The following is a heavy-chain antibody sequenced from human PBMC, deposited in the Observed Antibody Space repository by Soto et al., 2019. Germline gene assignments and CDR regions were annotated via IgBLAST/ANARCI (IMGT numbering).Heavy chain of an antibody. J-gene: IGHJ4*02. V-gene: IGHV3-30-3*01. D-gene: IGHD3-9*01. Sequence: GGSLRLSCAASGFTFSSYAMHWVRQAPGKGLEWVAVISYDGSNKYYADSVKGRFTISRDNSKNTLYLQMNSLRSEDTAVYYCARTNQPPVLRYFDWARLDYWGQGTLVTVSS. CDR2: ISYDGSNK. CDR3: ARTNQPPVLRYFDWARLDY. CDR1: GFTFSSYA.